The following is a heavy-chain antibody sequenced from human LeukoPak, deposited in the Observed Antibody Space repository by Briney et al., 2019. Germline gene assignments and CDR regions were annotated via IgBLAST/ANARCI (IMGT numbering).Heavy chain of an antibody. CDR2: FSGSGGST. D-gene: IGHD6-6*01. Sequence: QPGGSLRLSCAASGFTFSSYAMSWVRQAPGKGLEWVSGFSGSGGSTYYADSVKGRFTISRDNSKNTLYLQMNSLRSEDTAVYYCAKAPSSSPSRPLYFDYWGQGTLVTVSS. CDR3: AKAPSSSPSRPLYFDY. J-gene: IGHJ4*02. V-gene: IGHV3-23*01. CDR1: GFTFSSYA.